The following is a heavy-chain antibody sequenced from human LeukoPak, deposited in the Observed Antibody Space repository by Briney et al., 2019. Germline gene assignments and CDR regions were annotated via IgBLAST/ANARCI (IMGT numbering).Heavy chain of an antibody. J-gene: IGHJ4*02. D-gene: IGHD6-19*01. CDR3: AKQGSEYLLYYFEY. Sequence: PGGSLRLSCAASGFTFSNYAMSWVRRAPGKGLEWVSTIKNSDTDTYYAASVKGRLTISRDNSKKKLFLQMNGLSAEDTAMYYCAKQGSEYLLYYFEYWGQATLVTVSS. CDR2: IKNSDTDT. CDR1: GFTFSNYA. V-gene: IGHV3-23*01.